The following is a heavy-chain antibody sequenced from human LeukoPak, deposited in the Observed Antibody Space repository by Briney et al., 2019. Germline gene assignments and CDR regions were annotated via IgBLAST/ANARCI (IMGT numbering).Heavy chain of an antibody. CDR3: ARASSSWYTYYYYYMDV. D-gene: IGHD6-13*01. Sequence: ASVKVSCKASGGTFNSYAISWVRQAPGQGLEWMGGIIPIFGTTNYARKFRGRVTLTADKSTRTAYMELSSLRSEDTAVYYCARASSSWYTYYYYYMDVWGKGTTVTISS. CDR1: GGTFNSYA. J-gene: IGHJ6*03. V-gene: IGHV1-69*06. CDR2: IIPIFGTT.